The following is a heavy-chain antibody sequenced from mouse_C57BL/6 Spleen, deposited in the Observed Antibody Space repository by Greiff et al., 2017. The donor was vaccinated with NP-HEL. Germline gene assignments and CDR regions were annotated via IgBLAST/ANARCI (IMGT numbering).Heavy chain of an antibody. J-gene: IGHJ1*03. D-gene: IGHD2-4*01. Sequence: VQLQQSGPELVKPGASVKISCKASGYAFSSSWMNWVKQRPGKGLEWIGRIYPGDGDTNYNGKFKGKATLTADKSSSTAYMQLSSLTSEDSAVYFCASPIYYDYDGYFDVWGTGTTVTVSS. CDR2: IYPGDGDT. V-gene: IGHV1-82*01. CDR3: ASPIYYDYDGYFDV. CDR1: GYAFSSSW.